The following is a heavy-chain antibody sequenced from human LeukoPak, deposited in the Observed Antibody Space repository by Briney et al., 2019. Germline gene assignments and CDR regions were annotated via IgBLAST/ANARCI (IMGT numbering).Heavy chain of an antibody. J-gene: IGHJ6*03. CDR2: INPNSGGT. D-gene: IGHD2/OR15-2a*01. CDR1: GYTFTGYY. Sequence: ASVKVSCKASGYTFTGYYMHWVRQAPGQGLEWMGWINPNSGGTNYAQKFRGRVTMTRDTSVNMVYMELSRLGSGDTATYYCAREPGVTLSNTKYFYLYYMDVWGSGTTVTVSS. CDR3: AREPGVTLSNTKYFYLYYMDV. V-gene: IGHV1-2*02.